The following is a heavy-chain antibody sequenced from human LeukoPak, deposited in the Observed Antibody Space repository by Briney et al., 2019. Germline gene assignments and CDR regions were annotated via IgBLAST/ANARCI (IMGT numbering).Heavy chain of an antibody. V-gene: IGHV1-18*01. Sequence: ASVKVSCKASGYTFRNTFATYGIIWVRQAPGQGLEGMGWISAYNGYTNYGQNFQDRVTMTTETSTTPAYLNMRSQTYADTAVYYCATMTTVSTGRGFDVWGQGTMTTVSS. CDR2: ISAYNGYT. CDR3: ATMTTVSTGRGFDV. CDR1: GYTFRNTFATYG. D-gene: IGHD4-17*01. J-gene: IGHJ3*01.